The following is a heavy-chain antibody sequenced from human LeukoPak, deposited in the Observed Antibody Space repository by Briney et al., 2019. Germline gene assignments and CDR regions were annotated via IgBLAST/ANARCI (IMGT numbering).Heavy chain of an antibody. CDR3: ARDLTTYGQRSFFDY. CDR1: VYTFSSYG. J-gene: IGHJ4*02. D-gene: IGHD1-26*01. CDR2: ISAYNGDK. Sequence: ASVTVSCKASVYTFSSYGITWVRQAPGQGREWMGWISAYNGDKDYAQKFQGRITMTTDTSAPTAYLELRSLRSDDTALYYCARDLTTYGQRSFFDYWGQGTLVTVSS. V-gene: IGHV1-18*01.